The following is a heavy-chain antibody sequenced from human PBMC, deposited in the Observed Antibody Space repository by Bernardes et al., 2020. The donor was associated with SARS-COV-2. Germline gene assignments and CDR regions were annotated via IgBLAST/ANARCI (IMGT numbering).Heavy chain of an antibody. CDR1: GYSFSSYA. J-gene: IGHJ4*02. CDR3: AKDLREY. Sequence: GGSLRLSCAASGYSFSSYAMTWVRQAPGKGLEWVSAISGSAGSTCYADSLKGRFTISRDNSKNTLYLQMNSLRAEDTAVYYCAKDLREYWGQGTLVTVSS. V-gene: IGHV3-23*01. CDR2: ISGSAGST.